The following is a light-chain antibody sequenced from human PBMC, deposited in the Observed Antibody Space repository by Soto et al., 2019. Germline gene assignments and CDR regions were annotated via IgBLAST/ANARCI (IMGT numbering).Light chain of an antibody. CDR3: QQYHSYWT. V-gene: IGKV1-5*01. CDR1: QNIRSR. J-gene: IGKJ1*01. Sequence: DFQMTQSPSTLSASVGDRVTITCRARQNIRSRVAWFQNKPGKAPKLLIYDASSLESGVPQRFSGSASATEFTQTISSLQTDDFSTYYYQQYHSYWTFCQGTKVDMK. CDR2: DAS.